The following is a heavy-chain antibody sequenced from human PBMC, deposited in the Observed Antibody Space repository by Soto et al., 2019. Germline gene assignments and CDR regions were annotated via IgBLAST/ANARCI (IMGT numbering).Heavy chain of an antibody. CDR2: ISYDGSNK. CDR1: GFTFSSYA. D-gene: IGHD5-12*01. Sequence: GGSLRLSCAASGFTFSSYAMHWVRQAPGKGLEWVAVISYDGSNKYYADSVRGRFTISRDNNKNSLYLQMNSLRVEDTGVYYCARAIRGYGSYGGYLGQGTLVTVSS. CDR3: ARAIRGYGSYGGY. J-gene: IGHJ4*02. V-gene: IGHV3-30-3*01.